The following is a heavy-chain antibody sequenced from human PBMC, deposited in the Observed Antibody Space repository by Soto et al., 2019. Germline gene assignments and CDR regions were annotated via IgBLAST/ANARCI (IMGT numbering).Heavy chain of an antibody. CDR1: GFTFDDYT. Sequence: PGGSLRLSCAASGFTFDDYTMHWVRQAPGKGLEWVSLISWDGGSTYYADSVKGRFTISRDNSKNTLYLQMNSLRAEDTAVYYCARGGAFLEWLMSPISGMDVWGQGTTVTVSS. D-gene: IGHD3-3*01. J-gene: IGHJ6*02. V-gene: IGHV3-43*01. CDR3: ARGGAFLEWLMSPISGMDV. CDR2: ISWDGGST.